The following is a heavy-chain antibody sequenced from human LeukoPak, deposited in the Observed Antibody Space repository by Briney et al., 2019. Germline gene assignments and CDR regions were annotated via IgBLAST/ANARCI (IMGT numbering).Heavy chain of an antibody. CDR2: INPNSGGT. CDR1: GYTFTGYY. Sequence: ASVKVSCKASGYTFTGYYMHWVRQAPGQGLEWMGWINPNSGGTNYAQKFQGWVTMTRDTSISTAYMELSRLRSDDTAVYYCARVDANYYYGMDVWGQGTTVTVSS. CDR3: ARVDANYYYGMDV. J-gene: IGHJ6*02. V-gene: IGHV1-2*04. D-gene: IGHD3/OR15-3a*01.